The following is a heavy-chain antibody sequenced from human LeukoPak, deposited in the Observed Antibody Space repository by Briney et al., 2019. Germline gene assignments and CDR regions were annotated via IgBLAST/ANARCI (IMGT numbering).Heavy chain of an antibody. V-gene: IGHV1-46*01. CDR2: INPSGGST. CDR3: ARAPSYSSSSNWFDP. CDR1: GYTFTSYY. Sequence: ASVKVSCKASGYTFTSYYMHWVRQAPGQGLEWMGIINPSGGSTSYAQKFQGRVTMTRDTSTSTAYMELRSLRSDDTAVYYCARAPSYSSSSNWFDPWGQGTLVTVSS. D-gene: IGHD6-13*01. J-gene: IGHJ5*02.